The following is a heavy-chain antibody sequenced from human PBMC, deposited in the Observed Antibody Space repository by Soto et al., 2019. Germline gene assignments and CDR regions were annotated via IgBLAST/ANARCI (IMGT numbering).Heavy chain of an antibody. CDR2: ITSTGYTK. CDR1: GFTFKTYE. CDR3: ARVLERGGYGMDA. D-gene: IGHD3-3*01. Sequence: PGGSLRLSCAASGFTFKTYEMSWVRQAPGKGLEWISYITSTGYTKVYADSVKGRLTISRDNANNSLYLQMNSLRVEDTAVYYCARVLERGGYGMDAWGQGTTVTVSS. J-gene: IGHJ6*02. V-gene: IGHV3-48*03.